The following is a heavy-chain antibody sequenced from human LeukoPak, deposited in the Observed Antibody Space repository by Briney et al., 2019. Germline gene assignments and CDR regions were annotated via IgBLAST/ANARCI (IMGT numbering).Heavy chain of an antibody. Sequence: ASVKVSCKASGYTFTSYGISWVRQAPGQGLEWMGWISAYNGNTNYAQKFQGRVTITADESTSTAYMELSSLRSEDTAVYYCAVGITMVRGVIITSPGYYYYYMDVWGKGTTVTISS. D-gene: IGHD3-10*01. J-gene: IGHJ6*03. CDR3: AVGITMVRGVIITSPGYYYYYMDV. V-gene: IGHV1-18*01. CDR2: ISAYNGNT. CDR1: GYTFTSYG.